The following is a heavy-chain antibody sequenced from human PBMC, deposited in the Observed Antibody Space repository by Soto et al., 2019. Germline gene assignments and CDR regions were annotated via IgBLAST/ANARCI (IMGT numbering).Heavy chain of an antibody. D-gene: IGHD3-3*01. J-gene: IGHJ6*02. Sequence: DSVKVSCKASGYTFTSYGISWVRQAPGQGLEWMGWISAYNGNTNYAQKLQGRVTMTTDTSTSTAYMELRSLRSDDTAVYYCARHLARTIFGVVTSHRYYYYGMDVCGQGTTVTVSS. V-gene: IGHV1-18*04. CDR3: ARHLARTIFGVVTSHRYYYYGMDV. CDR2: ISAYNGNT. CDR1: GYTFTSYG.